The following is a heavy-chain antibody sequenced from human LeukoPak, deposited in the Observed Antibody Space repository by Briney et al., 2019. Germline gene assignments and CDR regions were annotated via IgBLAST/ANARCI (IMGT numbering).Heavy chain of an antibody. V-gene: IGHV4-59*01. CDR3: ARVKYYDFWSGYYYYYYGMDV. Sequence: PSETLSLTCTVSGGSIGSYYWSWIRQPPGKGLEWIGYIYYSGSTNYNPSLKSRVTISVDTSKNQFSLKLSSVTAADTAVYYCARVKYYDFWSGYYYYYYGMDVWGQGTTVTVSS. D-gene: IGHD3-3*01. CDR1: GGSIGSYY. CDR2: IYYSGST. J-gene: IGHJ6*02.